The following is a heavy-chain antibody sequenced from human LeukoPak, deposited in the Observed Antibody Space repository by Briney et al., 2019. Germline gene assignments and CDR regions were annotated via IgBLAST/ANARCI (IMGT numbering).Heavy chain of an antibody. D-gene: IGHD3-3*01. CDR2: IYYSGTT. CDR3: ARVYTRTIFGVVTKSSFEY. J-gene: IGHJ4*02. Sequence: SEALSLTCTVSGGSISGYFWAWIRQPPGKGLEWIGFIYYSGTTNYNPSLKSRVTISVDTSKNQFSLKLKSVTTADTAVYYCARVYTRTIFGVVTKSSFEYWGPGTLVTVSS. V-gene: IGHV4-59*01. CDR1: GGSISGYF.